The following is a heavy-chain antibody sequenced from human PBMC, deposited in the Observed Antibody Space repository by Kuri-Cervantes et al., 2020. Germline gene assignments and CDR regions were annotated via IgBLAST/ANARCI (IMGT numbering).Heavy chain of an antibody. CDR2: IYPGDSDT. CDR1: GYSFTSYW. J-gene: IGHJ2*01. CDR3: ARRGYCSGGSCYPNYWYFDL. Sequence: KVSCKGSGYSFTSYWIGWVRQMPGKGLEWMGIIYPGDSDTRYSPSFQGQVTISADKSISTAYLQWSSLKASDTAMYYCARRGYCSGGSCYPNYWYFDLWGRGTLVTVSS. D-gene: IGHD2-15*01. V-gene: IGHV5-51*01.